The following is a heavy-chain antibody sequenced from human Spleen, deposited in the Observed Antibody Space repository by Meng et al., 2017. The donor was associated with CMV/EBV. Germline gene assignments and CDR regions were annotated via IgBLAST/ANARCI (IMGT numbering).Heavy chain of an antibody. Sequence: SGFTVSSNYMTWVRQAPGKGLEWVSLIYSGDTTYYADSVKGRFTISRDNSKNTLYLQMNSLRTEDTGVYYCARDQASGYSYGFGFDYWGQGTRVTVSS. V-gene: IGHV3-53*05. J-gene: IGHJ4*02. CDR1: GFTVSSNY. CDR3: ARDQASGYSYGFGFDY. CDR2: IYSGDTT. D-gene: IGHD5-18*01.